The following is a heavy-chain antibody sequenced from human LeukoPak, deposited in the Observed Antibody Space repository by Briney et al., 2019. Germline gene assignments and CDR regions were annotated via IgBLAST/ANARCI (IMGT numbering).Heavy chain of an antibody. CDR2: IRSKANSYAT. D-gene: IGHD3-22*01. Sequence: PGGSLRLSCAASGFTFSGSAMHWVRQASGKGLEWVGRIRSKANSYATAYAASVKGRFTISRDDSKNTAYLQMNSLKTEDTAVCYCTRHGDPYYYDSSGPHWGQGTLVTVSS. CDR3: TRHGDPYYYDSSGPH. CDR1: GFTFSGSA. V-gene: IGHV3-73*01. J-gene: IGHJ4*02.